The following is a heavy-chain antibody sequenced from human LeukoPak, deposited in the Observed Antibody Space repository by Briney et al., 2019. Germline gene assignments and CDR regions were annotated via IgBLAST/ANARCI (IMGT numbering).Heavy chain of an antibody. CDR2: VNNDGSST. CDR3: ARSSYPYYFDY. D-gene: IGHD6-19*01. V-gene: IGHV3-74*01. CDR1: GFSFSSYW. Sequence: GGSLRLSCGASGFSFSSYWMHWVRQAPGKGLMWVSRVNNDGSSTTYADSVEGRFTISRDNARNTLYLQMNSLRAKDTAVYYCARSSYPYYFDYWGQGTLVTVSS. J-gene: IGHJ4*02.